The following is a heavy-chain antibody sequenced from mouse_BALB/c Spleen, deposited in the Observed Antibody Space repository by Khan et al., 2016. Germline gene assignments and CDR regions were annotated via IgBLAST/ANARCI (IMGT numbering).Heavy chain of an antibody. D-gene: IGHD1-1*01. J-gene: IGHJ4*01. CDR1: GFDFSRYC. CDR3: ARRGYYFSMDN. V-gene: IGHV4-1*02. Sequence: EVKLLESGGGLVQPGGSLKLSCAASGFDFSRYCMSWVRQAPGKGLEWIGEINPDSSKINYTPSLKDKIIISRDTAKKTLYLQMSKVRSEDTALYDCARRGYYFSMDNWGQGTSVTVSS. CDR2: INPDSSKI.